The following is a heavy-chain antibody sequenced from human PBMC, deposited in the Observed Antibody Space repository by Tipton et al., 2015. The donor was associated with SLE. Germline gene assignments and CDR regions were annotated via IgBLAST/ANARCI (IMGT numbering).Heavy chain of an antibody. V-gene: IGHV4-34*01. J-gene: IGHJ4*02. CDR1: GGSFSGYY. CDR3: ARDRSSFYFDY. D-gene: IGHD1-7*01. CDR2: INHSGST. Sequence: TLSLTCAVYGGSFSGYYWSWIRQPPGKGLEWIGEINHSGSTNYNPPLKSRVTISVDTSKNQFSLKLSSVTAADTAVYYCARDRSSFYFDYGGQGTLVTVSS.